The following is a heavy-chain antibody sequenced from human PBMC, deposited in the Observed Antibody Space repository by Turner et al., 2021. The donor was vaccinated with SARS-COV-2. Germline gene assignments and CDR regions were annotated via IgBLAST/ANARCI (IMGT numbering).Heavy chain of an antibody. J-gene: IGHJ5*02. Sequence: QLQLQESGPGLVKPSETLSLTCTVSGGSISNSNYYWGWIRQPPGKGPEWIGSIYYSGSTYYNTSLKSRVTISVDTSKNQFSLKLSSVTTADTALYYCSRHAPIVRGSPFDPWGQGTLVTVSS. CDR1: GGSISNSNYY. CDR2: IYYSGST. D-gene: IGHD3-10*02. CDR3: SRHAPIVRGSPFDP. V-gene: IGHV4-39*01.